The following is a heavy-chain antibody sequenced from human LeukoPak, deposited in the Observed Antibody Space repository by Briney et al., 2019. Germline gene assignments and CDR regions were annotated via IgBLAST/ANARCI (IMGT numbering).Heavy chain of an antibody. J-gene: IGHJ4*02. CDR1: GFTFSSYS. Sequence: GGSLRLSCAASGFTFSSYSMNWVRQAPGKGLEWVSSITSSSSYIYYADSVKGRFTISRDNAKNSLYPQMNSLRAEDTAVYYCARDRRGDYYDSSFDYWGQGTLVTVSS. V-gene: IGHV3-21*01. D-gene: IGHD3-22*01. CDR3: ARDRRGDYYDSSFDY. CDR2: ITSSSSYI.